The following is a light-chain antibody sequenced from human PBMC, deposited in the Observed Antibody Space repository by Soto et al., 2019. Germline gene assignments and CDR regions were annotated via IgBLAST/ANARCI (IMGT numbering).Light chain of an antibody. CDR3: MQSIQLPIT. CDR2: EVS. J-gene: IGKJ5*01. Sequence: SFAPGQQAFVSRKCRHSLLHSDGKTYLYWYLQKPGQPPQLLIYEVSNRFSGVPDRFSGSGSGTDFTLKISRVEAEDVGVYYCMQSIQLPITFGQGTRLEIK. CDR1: HSLLHSDGKTY. V-gene: IGKV2D-29*01.